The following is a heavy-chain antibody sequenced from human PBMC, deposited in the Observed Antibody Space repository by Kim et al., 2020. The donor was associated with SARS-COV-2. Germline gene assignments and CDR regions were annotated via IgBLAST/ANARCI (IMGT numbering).Heavy chain of an antibody. CDR2: INPNSGGT. V-gene: IGHV1-2*02. Sequence: ASVKVSCKASGYTFTGYYMHWVRQAPGQGLEWMGWINPNSGGTNYAQKFQGRVTMTRDTSISTAYMEPSRLRSDDTAVYYCARELITMVRGVRDSLGYWGQGTLVTVSS. D-gene: IGHD3-10*01. CDR1: GYTFTGYY. CDR3: ARELITMVRGVRDSLGY. J-gene: IGHJ4*02.